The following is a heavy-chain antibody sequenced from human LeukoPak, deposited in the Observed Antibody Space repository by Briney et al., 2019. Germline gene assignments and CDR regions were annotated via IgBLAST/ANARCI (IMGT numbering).Heavy chain of an antibody. D-gene: IGHD6-13*01. CDR2: IYYSGST. CDR1: GGSISSSSYY. Sequence: SETLSLTCTVSGGSISSSSYYWGWIRQPPGKGLEWIGSIYYSGSTYYNPSLKSRVTISVDTSKNQFSLKLSSVTAADTAVYYCARAVSSSWYPFGYWGQGTLVTVSS. V-gene: IGHV4-39*07. CDR3: ARAVSSSWYPFGY. J-gene: IGHJ4*02.